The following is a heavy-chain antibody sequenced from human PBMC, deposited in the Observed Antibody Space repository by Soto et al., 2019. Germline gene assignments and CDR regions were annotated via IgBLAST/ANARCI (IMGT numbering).Heavy chain of an antibody. CDR2: IYYSGST. Sequence: PSETLSLTCTVSVGSISSYYWIWIRQPPGKGLEWIGYIYYSGSTNYNPSLKSRVTISVDTSKNQFSLKLSSVTAADTAVYYCARYYYDSSGSQNWFDPWGQGTLVTVSS. V-gene: IGHV4-59*01. CDR3: ARYYYDSSGSQNWFDP. CDR1: VGSISSYY. J-gene: IGHJ5*02. D-gene: IGHD3-22*01.